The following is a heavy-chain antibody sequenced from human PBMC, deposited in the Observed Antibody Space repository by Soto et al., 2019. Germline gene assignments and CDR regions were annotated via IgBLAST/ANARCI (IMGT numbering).Heavy chain of an antibody. CDR3: AKDGVGGAGQLWLVRFPDY. CDR2: ISSAGRKQ. V-gene: IGHV3-30*18. CDR1: GFTFTTYG. J-gene: IGHJ4*02. D-gene: IGHD1-1*01. Sequence: QVQLVDSGGVVVQPGGSLRLSCAAAGFTFTTYGMHWVRQAPGKGLEWVAVISSAGRKQYDTESVKGRFTISRDNSKKTLYLQMNSLRAEDTAIYYCAKDGVGGAGQLWLVRFPDYWGQGTQVTVSS.